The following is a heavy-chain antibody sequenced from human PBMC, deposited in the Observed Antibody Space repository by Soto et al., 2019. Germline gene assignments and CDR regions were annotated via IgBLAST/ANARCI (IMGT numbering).Heavy chain of an antibody. V-gene: IGHV1-18*01. J-gene: IGHJ4*02. CDR3: ARVNIAYCSGGSCWEYYFDY. CDR2: ISAYNGNT. CDR1: GYTFTSYG. D-gene: IGHD2-15*01. Sequence: QVQLVQSGAEVKKPGASVKVSCKASGYTFTSYGISWVRQAPGQGLEWMGWISAYNGNTNYAQKLQGRVTMTTDTSTSTAYMELRSLRSDDTAVYYCARVNIAYCSGGSCWEYYFDYWGQGTLVTVSS.